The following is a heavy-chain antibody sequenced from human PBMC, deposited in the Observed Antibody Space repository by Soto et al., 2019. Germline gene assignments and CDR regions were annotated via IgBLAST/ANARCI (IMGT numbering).Heavy chain of an antibody. CDR1: GGTFSSYA. V-gene: IGHV1-69*01. J-gene: IGHJ4*02. D-gene: IGHD3-22*01. CDR3: ARSYYDDHPFPPDY. Sequence: QVQLVQSGAEVKKPGSSVKVSCTASGGTFSSYAISWVRQAPGQGLEWMGGIIPIFGTANYAQKFQGRVTMTADQSTSTAYMELSSLRSEDTAVYYCARSYYDDHPFPPDYWGQGTLVTVSS. CDR2: IIPIFGTA.